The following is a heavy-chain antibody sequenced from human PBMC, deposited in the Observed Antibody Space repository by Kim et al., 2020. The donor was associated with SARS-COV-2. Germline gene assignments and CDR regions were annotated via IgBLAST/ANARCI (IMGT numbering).Heavy chain of an antibody. D-gene: IGHD2-2*01. CDR3: ARAFCSSSTCYPTARDYYHGMDV. J-gene: IGHJ6*02. Sequence: ASVKVSCKASGYTFTNYFIHWVRQAPGQGLKWMGIINPNGGNTNFAQKFQGRVTMTRDTSTSTVYMEISSLGSEDTALYFCARAFCSSSTCYPTARDYYHGMDVWGQGTTVNVSS. V-gene: IGHV1-46*01. CDR2: INPNGGNT. CDR1: GYTFTNYF.